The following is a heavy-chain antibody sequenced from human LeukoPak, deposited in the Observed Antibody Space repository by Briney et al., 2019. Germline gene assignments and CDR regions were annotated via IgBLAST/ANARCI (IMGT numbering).Heavy chain of an antibody. Sequence: ASVKVSCKVSGYTLTELSMHWVRQAPGKGLEWMGGFDPEDGETIYAQKFQDRLTMTEDTSTDTAYMELSSLRSEDTAVYYCATLSIAVASFDYWGQGTLVTVSS. CDR1: GYTLTELS. J-gene: IGHJ4*02. CDR3: ATLSIAVASFDY. D-gene: IGHD6-19*01. CDR2: FDPEDGET. V-gene: IGHV1-24*01.